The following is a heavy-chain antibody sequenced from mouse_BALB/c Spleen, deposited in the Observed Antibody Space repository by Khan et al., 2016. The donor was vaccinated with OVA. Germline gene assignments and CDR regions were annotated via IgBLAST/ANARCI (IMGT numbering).Heavy chain of an antibody. V-gene: IGHV5-17*02. CDR3: ATSYFYGYYFDY. D-gene: IGHD1-1*01. Sequence: EVELVESGGDLVQPGGSRKLSCAASGFTFSSYGMHWVRKAPEKGLEWVAYISGASNTTYYADTVKGRSTISRDNPRNTLFLQMTSLMSEDTAMYYCATSYFYGYYFDYWGPGTTLTVSS. CDR2: ISGASNTT. CDR1: GFTFSSYG. J-gene: IGHJ2*01.